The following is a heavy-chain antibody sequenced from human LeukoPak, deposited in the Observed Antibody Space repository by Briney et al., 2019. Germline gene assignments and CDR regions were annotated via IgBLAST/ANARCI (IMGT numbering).Heavy chain of an antibody. J-gene: IGHJ4*02. CDR2: IGPDGGSI. CDR3: ASLGRLRS. V-gene: IGHV3-74*01. D-gene: IGHD3-3*01. CDR1: GFTFSSYA. Sequence: GGSLRLSCAASGFTFSSYAMSWVRQAPGKGLVWVSRIGPDGGSINYADSVKGRFTISRDDAQNTLYLQLNSLRAEDTAVYYCASLGRLRSWGQGTLVTVSS.